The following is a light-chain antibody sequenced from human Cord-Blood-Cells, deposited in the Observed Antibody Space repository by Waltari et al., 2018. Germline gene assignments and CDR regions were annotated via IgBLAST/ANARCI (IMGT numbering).Light chain of an antibody. CDR3: QQRGNWPPT. CDR1: QSVGSY. Sequence: EIVLTQFPATLSLSPGERATLSCRASQSVGSYLAWYQQKPGQAPRLLIYDASNRATGIPARFSGSGSGTDFTLTISSLEPEDFAVYYCQQRGNWPPTFGQGTKVEIK. J-gene: IGKJ1*01. CDR2: DAS. V-gene: IGKV3-11*01.